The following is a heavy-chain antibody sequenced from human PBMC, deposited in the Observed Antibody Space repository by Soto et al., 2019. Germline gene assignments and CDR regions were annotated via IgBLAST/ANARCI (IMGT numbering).Heavy chain of an antibody. V-gene: IGHV1-2*02. CDR3: ASFITMVRGVIIGGNAFDI. CDR1: GYTFTGYY. Sequence: ASVKVSCKASGYTFTGYYMHWVRQAPGQGLEWMGWINPNSGGTNYAQKFQGRVTMTRDTSISTAYMELSRLRSDDTAVYYCASFITMVRGVIIGGNAFDIWGQGTMVTVSS. D-gene: IGHD3-10*01. J-gene: IGHJ3*02. CDR2: INPNSGGT.